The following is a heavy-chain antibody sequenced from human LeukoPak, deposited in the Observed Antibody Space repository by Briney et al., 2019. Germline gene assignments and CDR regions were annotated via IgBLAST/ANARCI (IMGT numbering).Heavy chain of an antibody. Sequence: SETLSLTCTVSGGSISSYYWSWIRQPPGKGLEWIGYIYYSGSTNYSPSLKSRVTISVDTSKNQFSLKLSSVTAADTAGYYCARVGGSYYFDYWGQGTLVTVSS. CDR1: GGSISSYY. CDR2: IYYSGST. CDR3: ARVGGSYYFDY. J-gene: IGHJ4*02. D-gene: IGHD1-26*01. V-gene: IGHV4-59*12.